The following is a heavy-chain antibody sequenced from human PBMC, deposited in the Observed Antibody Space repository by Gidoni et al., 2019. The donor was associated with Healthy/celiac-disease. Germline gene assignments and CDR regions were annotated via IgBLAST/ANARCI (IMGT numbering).Heavy chain of an antibody. CDR1: GGSFSGYS. J-gene: IGHJ5*02. V-gene: IGHV4-34*01. CDR3: ARRRGKYYDSSGYYFWFDP. Sequence: QVQLQQWGAGLLKPSETLSLTCAVYGGSFSGYSWSWIRQPPGKRLEWIGEINHSGSTNYNPSLKSRVTISVDTSKNQFSLKLSSVTAADTAVYYCARRRGKYYDSSGYYFWFDPWGQGTLVTVSS. CDR2: INHSGST. D-gene: IGHD3-22*01.